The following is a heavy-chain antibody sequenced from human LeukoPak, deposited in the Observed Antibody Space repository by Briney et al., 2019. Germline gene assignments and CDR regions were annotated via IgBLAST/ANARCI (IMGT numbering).Heavy chain of an antibody. CDR1: GFTFISYS. CDR3: ARDGSWALYYFDY. J-gene: IGHJ4*02. D-gene: IGHD6-13*01. CDR2: ISSSSSTI. Sequence: GGSLRLSCAASGFTFISYSMNWVRQAPGKGLEWVSYISSSSSTIYYADSVKGRFTISRDNAKNTLYLQMNSLRAEDTAVYYCARDGSWALYYFDYWGQGTLVTVSS. V-gene: IGHV3-48*04.